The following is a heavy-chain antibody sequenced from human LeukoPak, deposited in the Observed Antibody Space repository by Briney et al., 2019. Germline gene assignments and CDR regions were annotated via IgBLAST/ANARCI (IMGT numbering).Heavy chain of an antibody. J-gene: IGHJ6*03. V-gene: IGHV4-61*01. Sequence: SETLSLTCTVSGGSISSGSYYWSWIRQPPGKGLEWIGYIYYSGSTNYNPSLKSRVTISVDTSKNQFSLKLSSVTAAATAVYYCARTAEGGYSYGYFYYYMDVWGKGTTVTISS. D-gene: IGHD5-18*01. CDR3: ARTAEGGYSYGYFYYYMDV. CDR2: IYYSGST. CDR1: GGSISSGSYY.